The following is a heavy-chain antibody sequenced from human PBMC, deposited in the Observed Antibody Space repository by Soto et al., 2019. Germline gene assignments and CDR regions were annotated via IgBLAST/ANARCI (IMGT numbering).Heavy chain of an antibody. CDR2: IHHSGST. V-gene: IGHV4-4*02. J-gene: IGHJ6*02. Sequence: QVQLQESGPGLVNPSGTLSLTCAVSGGSIRSSNNWWSWVRQPPGEGLEWIGEIHHSGSTNYNPSLKSRVTISVDKTKNQFALKLRSVTAADTAIYFCGRKIYGIDVWGRGITVTVS. CDR3: GRKIYGIDV. CDR1: GGSIRSSNNW.